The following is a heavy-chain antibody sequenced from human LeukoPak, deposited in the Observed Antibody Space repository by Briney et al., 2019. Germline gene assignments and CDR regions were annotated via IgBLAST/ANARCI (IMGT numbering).Heavy chain of an antibody. Sequence: VASVKVSCKASGYTFTSYDINWVRQATGQGLEWMGWMNPNSGNTGYAQKFQGRVTMTRNTSISTAYMELSSLRSEDTAVYYCARGLEYYYDSSGYLSDYWGQGTLVTVSS. CDR1: GYTFTSYD. J-gene: IGHJ4*02. D-gene: IGHD3-22*01. V-gene: IGHV1-8*01. CDR2: MNPNSGNT. CDR3: ARGLEYYYDSSGYLSDY.